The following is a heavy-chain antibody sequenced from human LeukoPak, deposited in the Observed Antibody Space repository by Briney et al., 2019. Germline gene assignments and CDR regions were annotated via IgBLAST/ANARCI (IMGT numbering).Heavy chain of an antibody. V-gene: IGHV4-39*07. D-gene: IGHD3-10*01. CDR2: IYYSGST. CDR1: GGSISSSSYY. CDR3: AREPYYYGSGSHPRNY. J-gene: IGHJ4*02. Sequence: SETLSLTCTVSGGSISSSSYYWGWIRQPPGKGLEWIGSIYYSGSTYYNPSLKSRVTISVDTSKNQFSLKLSSVTAADTAVYYCAREPYYYGSGSHPRNYWGQGTLVTVSS.